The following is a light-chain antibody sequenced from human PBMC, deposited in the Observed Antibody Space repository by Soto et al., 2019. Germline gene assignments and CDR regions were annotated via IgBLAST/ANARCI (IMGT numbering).Light chain of an antibody. CDR1: TGPVTSGYY. J-gene: IGLJ2*01. Sequence: QAVVTQEPSLTVSPGGTVTLTCASSTGPVTSGYYANWFQQKPGQAPRALIYGTSNKHSWTPARFSGSLLGGKVVLTLSGVQPEDEAGYYCLLYYGGAVVFGGGTQLTVL. V-gene: IGLV7-43*01. CDR3: LLYYGGAVV. CDR2: GTS.